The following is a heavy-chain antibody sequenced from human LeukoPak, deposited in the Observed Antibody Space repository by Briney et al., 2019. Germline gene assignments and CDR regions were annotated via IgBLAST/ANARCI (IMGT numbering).Heavy chain of an antibody. V-gene: IGHV3-20*04. CDR1: GFPFDDYG. CDR2: LNWNGGST. CDR3: ARDSGWWRFDF. J-gene: IGHJ4*02. Sequence: GGALRLSCAASGFPFDDYGMSWVRRLPGKGLEWVSGLNWNGGSTTYADSVKGRFTISRDNGKNSLYLQMNSLRAEDTAVYYCARDSGWWRFDFWGQGTLVTVSS. D-gene: IGHD6-13*01.